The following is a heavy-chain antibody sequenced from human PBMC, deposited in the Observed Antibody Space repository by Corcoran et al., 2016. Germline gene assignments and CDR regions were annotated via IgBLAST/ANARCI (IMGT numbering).Heavy chain of an antibody. CDR1: GYTFTSYG. V-gene: IGHV1-18*01. Sequence: QVQLVQSGAEVKKPGASVKVSYKASGYTFTSYGISWVRQAPGQGLEWMGWISAYNGNTNYAQKLQGRVTMTTDTSTSTAYMELRSLRSDDTAVYDCARGGNLYYYDSRGYIGPGFDYWGQGTLVTVSS. J-gene: IGHJ4*02. CDR2: ISAYNGNT. D-gene: IGHD3-22*01. CDR3: ARGGNLYYYDSRGYIGPGFDY.